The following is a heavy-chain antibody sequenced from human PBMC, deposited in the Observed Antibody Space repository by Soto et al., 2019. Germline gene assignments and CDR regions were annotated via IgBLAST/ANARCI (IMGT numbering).Heavy chain of an antibody. J-gene: IGHJ6*04. D-gene: IGHD1-1*01. Sequence: QITLKESSPTLVKPTQTLTLTCSFSGFSLYTGGVGVGWIRQPPGKAMEWLALLYWDDTRRYNPSLKNTLTIAKDTSENQVVLTVTDMGPVDTGTYFWAHYTTDTYFDVWGKGATVNVSS. CDR3: AHYTTDTYFDV. CDR2: LYWDDTR. CDR1: GFSLYTGGVG. V-gene: IGHV2-5*02.